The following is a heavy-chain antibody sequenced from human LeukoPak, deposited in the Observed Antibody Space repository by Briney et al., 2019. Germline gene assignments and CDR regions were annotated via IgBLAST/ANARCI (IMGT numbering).Heavy chain of an antibody. CDR2: IYYSGST. CDR3: ARGTYYYDSSGYHH. V-gene: IGHV4-59*01. CDR1: GGSISSYY. J-gene: IGHJ5*02. D-gene: IGHD3-22*01. Sequence: SETLSLTCTVSGGSISSYYWSWIRQPPGKGLEWIGYIYYSGSTNYNPPLKSRVTISVDTSKNQFPLKLSSVTAADTAVYYCARGTYYYDSSGYHHWGQGTLVTVSS.